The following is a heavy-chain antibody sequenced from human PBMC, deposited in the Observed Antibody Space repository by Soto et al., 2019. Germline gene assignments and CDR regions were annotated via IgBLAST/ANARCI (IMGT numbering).Heavy chain of an antibody. Sequence: GGSLRLSCAASGFMFSSYWMHWVSKAPGKGLVWVSRIRYDGSITNYADSVKGRSTISRDDAKNTVYLQMNSLRAEDTAVYYCARGLRGGYGMDVWGQGTTVTVSS. CDR3: ARGLRGGYGMDV. V-gene: IGHV3-74*01. J-gene: IGHJ6*02. CDR2: IRYDGSIT. CDR1: GFMFSSYW. D-gene: IGHD3-16*01.